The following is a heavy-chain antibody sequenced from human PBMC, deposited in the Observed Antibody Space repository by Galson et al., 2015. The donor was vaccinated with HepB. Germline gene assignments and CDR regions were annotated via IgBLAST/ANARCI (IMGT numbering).Heavy chain of an antibody. CDR3: TRMVLVNYYDKSGYSGGFDA. CDR2: IHWDDDK. D-gene: IGHD3-22*01. V-gene: IGHV2-70*01. CDR1: GFSLSTGGMC. J-gene: IGHJ5*02. Sequence: PALVKPTQTLTLTCTFSGFSLSTGGMCVSWIRQPPGKALEWLALIHWDDDKYYSRSLKTRLTISKDTSKNQVVLTMTNMDPLDTATYYCTRMVLVNYYDKSGYSGGFDAWGQGILVTVSS.